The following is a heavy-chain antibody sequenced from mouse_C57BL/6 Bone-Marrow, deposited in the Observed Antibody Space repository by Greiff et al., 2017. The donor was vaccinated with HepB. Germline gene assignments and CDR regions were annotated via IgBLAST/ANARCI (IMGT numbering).Heavy chain of an antibody. D-gene: IGHD2-4*01. CDR1: GYTFTSYW. CDR2: INPSSGYT. CDR3: ASNYDYDGGPAWFAY. V-gene: IGHV1-7*01. J-gene: IGHJ3*01. Sequence: QVQLQQSGAELAKPGASVKLSCKASGYTFTSYWMHWVKQRPGQGLEWIGYINPSSGYTKYNQKFKDKATLTADKSSSTAYMQLSSLTYEDSAVYYCASNYDYDGGPAWFAYWGQGTLVTVSA.